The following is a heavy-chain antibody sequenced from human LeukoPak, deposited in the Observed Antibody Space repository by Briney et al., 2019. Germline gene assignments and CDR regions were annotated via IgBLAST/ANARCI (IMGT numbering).Heavy chain of an antibody. D-gene: IGHD3-16*01. J-gene: IGHJ2*01. CDR1: GGSISSHY. CDR3: ARLITEWYFDL. CDR2: IYSSEST. V-gene: IGHV4-4*09. Sequence: PSETLSLTCTVSGGSISSHYWNWIRQPPGKGLEWIGYIYSSESTNYNPSLKSRVTISVDTSKKQFSLKLSSVTAADTAVYYCARLITEWYFDLWGRGTLVSVSS.